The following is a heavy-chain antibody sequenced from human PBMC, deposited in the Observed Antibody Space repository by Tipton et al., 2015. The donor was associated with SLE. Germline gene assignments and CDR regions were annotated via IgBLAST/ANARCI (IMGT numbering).Heavy chain of an antibody. CDR1: GGSFRGYY. CDR3: ARGDRAFDY. D-gene: IGHD5-18*01. V-gene: IGHV4-34*01. J-gene: IGHJ4*02. CDR2: INHSGST. Sequence: TLSLTCAVYGGSFRGYYWSWIRQPPGKGLEWIGEINHSGSTNYNPSLKSRVTISVDTSKNQFSLKLSSVTAADTAVYYCARGDRAFDYWGQGTLVTVSS.